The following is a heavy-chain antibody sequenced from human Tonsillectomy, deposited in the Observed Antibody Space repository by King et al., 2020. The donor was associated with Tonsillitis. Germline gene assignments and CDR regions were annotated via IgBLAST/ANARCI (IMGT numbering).Heavy chain of an antibody. CDR1: GYTFTGYF. CDR3: ARDWPGGSGTSVDS. V-gene: IGHV1-2*02. CDR2: INPNSGGT. D-gene: IGHD3-10*01. J-gene: IGHJ4*02. Sequence: QLVQSGAEVKKPGASVKVSCKASGYTFTGYFTHWVRQAPGQGLEWMGWINPNSGGTKYAQNFQGRVTMTRDTSTSTAYMQLSRLRPDDTAVYYCARDWPGGSGTSVDSWGQGTLVTVSS.